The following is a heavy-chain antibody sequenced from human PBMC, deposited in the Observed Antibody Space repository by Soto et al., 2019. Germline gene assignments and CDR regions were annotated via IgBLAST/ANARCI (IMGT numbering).Heavy chain of an antibody. CDR3: ARGWPHYYGSGSYHLWRYYYGMDV. V-gene: IGHV4-34*01. J-gene: IGHJ6*02. CDR1: GGSFSGYY. D-gene: IGHD3-10*01. CDR2: INHSGST. Sequence: SLTCAVYGGSFSGYYWSWIRQPPGKGLEWIGEINHSGSTNYNPSLKSRVTISVDTSKNQFSLKLSSVTAADTAVYYCARGWPHYYGSGSYHLWRYYYGMDVWGQGTTVTVSS.